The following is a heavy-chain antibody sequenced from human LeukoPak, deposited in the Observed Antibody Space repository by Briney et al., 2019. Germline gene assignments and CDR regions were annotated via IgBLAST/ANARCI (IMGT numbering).Heavy chain of an antibody. V-gene: IGHV4-34*01. Sequence: NPSETLSLTCAVYGGSFSGYYWSWIRQPPGKGLEWIGEINHSGSTNYNPSLKSRVTISVDTSKNQFSLKLSSVTAADTAVYYCACLTTADAFDIWGQGTMVTVSS. CDR1: GGSFSGYY. CDR3: ACLTTADAFDI. D-gene: IGHD3-22*01. J-gene: IGHJ3*02. CDR2: INHSGST.